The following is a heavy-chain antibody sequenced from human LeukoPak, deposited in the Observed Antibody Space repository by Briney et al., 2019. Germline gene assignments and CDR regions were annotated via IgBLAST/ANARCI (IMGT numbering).Heavy chain of an antibody. CDR2: INHNGNVN. D-gene: IGHD3-16*01. CDR3: ARGGGLYV. CDR1: GFTFSSYW. J-gene: IGHJ6*02. Sequence: GGSLRLSCAASGFTFSSYWMNWARQAPGQGLEWVASINHNGNVNYYVDSVKGRFTISRDNAKNSLYLQMSNLRAEDTAVYFCARGGGLYVWGQGATVTVSS. V-gene: IGHV3-7*03.